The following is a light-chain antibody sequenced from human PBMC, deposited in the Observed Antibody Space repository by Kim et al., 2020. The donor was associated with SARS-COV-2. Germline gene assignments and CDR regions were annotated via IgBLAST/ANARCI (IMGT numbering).Light chain of an antibody. V-gene: IGLV2-14*03. CDR1: SSDVGGYNY. CDR2: DVS. J-gene: IGLJ3*02. Sequence: GQSITISCTGTSSDVGGYNYVSWYQQPPGKAPKLMIYDVSNRPAGVSNRFSGSKSGNTASLTISGLQAEDEADYYCSSYTSSSTRVFGGGTKLTVL. CDR3: SSYTSSSTRV.